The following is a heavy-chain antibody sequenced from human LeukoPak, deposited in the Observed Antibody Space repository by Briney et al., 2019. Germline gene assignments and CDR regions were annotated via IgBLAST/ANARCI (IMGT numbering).Heavy chain of an antibody. CDR2: ISYDGSNK. CDR3: AREDYWGATNGMDV. Sequence: PAGSLRLSCAASGFTFSSYAMHWVRQAPGKGLEWVAVISYDGSNKHYADPVKGRFTIARYTCKNNLYLQMNSLRAEDTAVYYCAREDYWGATNGMDVWGQGTTVTVSS. D-gene: IGHD1-26*01. V-gene: IGHV3-30*04. CDR1: GFTFSSYA. J-gene: IGHJ6*02.